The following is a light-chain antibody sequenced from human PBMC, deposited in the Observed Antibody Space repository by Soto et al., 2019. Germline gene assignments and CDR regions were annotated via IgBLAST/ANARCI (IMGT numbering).Light chain of an antibody. CDR1: SSDVGGYNY. CDR3: ISFSSSSTLGVV. CDR2: DVS. V-gene: IGLV2-14*01. J-gene: IGLJ2*01. Sequence: QSALTQPASVSGSPGQSITISCTGTSSDVGGYNYVSWYQQHPGKAPKLMIYDVSNRPSGVSNRFSGSKSDNTASLTISGLQAEVEADYFCISFSSSSTLGVVFGGGTKVTVL.